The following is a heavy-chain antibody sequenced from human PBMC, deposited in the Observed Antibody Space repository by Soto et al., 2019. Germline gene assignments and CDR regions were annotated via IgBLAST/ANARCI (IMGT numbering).Heavy chain of an antibody. V-gene: IGHV3-30*03. Sequence: LCLSCSASGFTFSHYGIHWVRQVPGKGLEWLAVISYDGSNKHYADSVKGRFTVSRDNSKNTLYLQMNSLRAEDTAVYFCARYSGKYQGPIDYWGQGTLVTVSS. D-gene: IGHD1-26*01. CDR2: ISYDGSNK. CDR3: ARYSGKYQGPIDY. J-gene: IGHJ4*02. CDR1: GFTFSHYG.